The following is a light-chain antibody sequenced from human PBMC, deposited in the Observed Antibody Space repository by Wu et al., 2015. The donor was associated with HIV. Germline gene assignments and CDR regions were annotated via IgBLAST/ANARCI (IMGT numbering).Light chain of an antibody. CDR2: SAS. V-gene: IGKV3D-15*01. Sequence: EIVLTQSPATLSLSPGERATLSCRASQSVSSYLAWYQQKPGQAPRLLIYSASSRATAVPARFSGSGSGTDFILTISNMQSEDFAIYYCQQYHSWPPLTFGGGTKVEIK. CDR1: QSVSSY. J-gene: IGKJ4*01. CDR3: QQYHSWPPLT.